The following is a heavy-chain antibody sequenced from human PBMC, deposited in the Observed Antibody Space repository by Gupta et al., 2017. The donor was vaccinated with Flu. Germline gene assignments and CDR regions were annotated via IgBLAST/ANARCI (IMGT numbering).Heavy chain of an antibody. CDR2: INPSGGST. D-gene: IGHD1-1*01. J-gene: IGHJ3*02. V-gene: IGHV1-46*01. CDR1: YY. CDR3: ARTEIISTAPHDAFDI. Sequence: YYIHLVRQAPGPGLEWMGMINPSGGSTDYAQKFQGRITMTRDTSTSTVYMELNSLRSEDTAVYYCARTEIISTAPHDAFDIWGQGTMVTVSS.